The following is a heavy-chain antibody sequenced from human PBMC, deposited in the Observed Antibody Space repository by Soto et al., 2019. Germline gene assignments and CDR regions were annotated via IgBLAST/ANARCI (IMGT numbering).Heavy chain of an antibody. Sequence: QVQLVQSGAEVKKPGASGKVSCKASGYTFTSYGISWVPQAPGQGPEWMGWISAYNGNTNYAQKPQGRVTTTTDTYTSTAYMELRSLGSDDTAVYYCARDPPSLGVVDDSWGQGTLVTVSS. V-gene: IGHV1-18*01. J-gene: IGHJ5*01. D-gene: IGHD3-3*01. CDR1: GYTFTSYG. CDR3: ARDPPSLGVVDDS. CDR2: ISAYNGNT.